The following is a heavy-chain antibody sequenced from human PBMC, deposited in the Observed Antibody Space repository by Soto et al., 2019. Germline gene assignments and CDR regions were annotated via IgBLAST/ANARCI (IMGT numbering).Heavy chain of an antibody. V-gene: IGHV1-18*01. CDR1: GYTCTDYA. D-gene: IGHD6-13*01. Sequence: QVQLVQSGVEVKKPGASVKVSCKASGYTCTDYAISWVRQTPGQGIEWMGWISPYNGHTAYTQRLQARVTMTTDTATITAYLELRRLRSDETAVYYFARSRGSSWNLEYLQHWGPGTLV. CDR2: ISPYNGHT. J-gene: IGHJ1*01. CDR3: ARSRGSSWNLEYLQH.